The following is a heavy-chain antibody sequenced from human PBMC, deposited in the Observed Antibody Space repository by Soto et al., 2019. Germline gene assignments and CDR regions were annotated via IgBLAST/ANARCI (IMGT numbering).Heavy chain of an antibody. CDR1: GFTFSSSA. D-gene: IGHD6-19*01. J-gene: IGHJ6*02. Sequence: PGGSLRLSCAASGFTFSSSAMHWVRQAPGKGLEWVAVISYDGGNKYYADSVKGRFTISRDNSKNTLYLQMNSLRAEDTAVYYCARDLEYRKQWLGRGYYYGMDVWGQGTTVTVSS. V-gene: IGHV3-30-3*01. CDR3: ARDLEYRKQWLGRGYYYGMDV. CDR2: ISYDGGNK.